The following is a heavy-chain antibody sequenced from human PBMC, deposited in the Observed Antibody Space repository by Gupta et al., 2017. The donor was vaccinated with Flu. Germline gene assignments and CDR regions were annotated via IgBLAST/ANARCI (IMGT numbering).Heavy chain of an antibody. D-gene: IGHD1-7*01. CDR2: IYTSGST. Sequence: YWSWIRQPAGKGLEWIGRIYTSGSTNYNPSLKSRVTMSVDTSKNQFSLKLSSVTAADTAVYYCARSITGTTRYFDLWGRGTLVTVSS. J-gene: IGHJ2*01. CDR1: Y. CDR3: ARSITGTTRYFDL. V-gene: IGHV4-4*07.